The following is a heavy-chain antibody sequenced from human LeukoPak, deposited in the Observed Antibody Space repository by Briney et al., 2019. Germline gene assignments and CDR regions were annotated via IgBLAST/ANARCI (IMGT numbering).Heavy chain of an antibody. CDR2: ISYDGSNK. CDR3: AKNDFSYMDV. J-gene: IGHJ6*03. CDR1: GFTFSSYG. V-gene: IGHV3-30*18. Sequence: GRSLRLSCAASGFTFSSYGMHWVRQAPGKGLEWVAVISYDGSNKYYADSVKGRFTISRDNSKNTLYLQMNSLRAEDTAVYYCAKNDFSYMDVWGKGTTVTVSS. D-gene: IGHD3-3*01.